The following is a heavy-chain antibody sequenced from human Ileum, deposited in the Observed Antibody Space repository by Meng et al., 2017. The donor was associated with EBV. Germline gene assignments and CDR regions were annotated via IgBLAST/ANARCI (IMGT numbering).Heavy chain of an antibody. V-gene: IGHV4-39*07. CDR3: ARVGGSGVDSEFYFDF. J-gene: IGHJ4*02. CDR2: VYYAGST. Sequence: LQLRESGPGLAEPAEARSLTRTVSGGSISATDYSCGCIRQPPGKGLEWIGSVYYAGSTFYNPSLRSRVTISVDKSNNQFSLKVSSVTAADTAVYYCARVGGSGVDSEFYFDFWGQGTLVTVSS. CDR1: GGSISATDYS. D-gene: IGHD2-21*01.